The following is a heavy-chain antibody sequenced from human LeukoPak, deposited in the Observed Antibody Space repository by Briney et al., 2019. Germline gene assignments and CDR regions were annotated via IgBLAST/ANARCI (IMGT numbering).Heavy chain of an antibody. Sequence: SETLSLTCTVSGGSISSYYWSWIRQPPGKGLEWIEYIYYSGSTNYNPSLKSRVTISVDTSKNQFSLKLSSVTAADTAVYYCATGGYWNYGSIIDYWGQGTLVTVSS. D-gene: IGHD1-7*01. V-gene: IGHV4-59*01. J-gene: IGHJ4*02. CDR2: IYYSGST. CDR1: GGSISSYY. CDR3: ATGGYWNYGSIIDY.